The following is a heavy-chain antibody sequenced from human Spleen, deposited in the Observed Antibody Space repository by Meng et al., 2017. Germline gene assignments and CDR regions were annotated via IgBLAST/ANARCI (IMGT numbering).Heavy chain of an antibody. CDR2: INHSGST. D-gene: IGHD4-11*01. J-gene: IGHJ4*02. V-gene: IGHV4-34*01. CDR1: GGSFSDYY. CDR3: ARGPTTMAHDFDY. Sequence: QVQLPQGGVGLLKPSETLSLTCVVSGGSFSDYYWSWIRQPPGKGLEWIGEINHSGSTNYNPSLESRATISVDTSQNNLSLKLSSVTAADSAVYYCARGPTTMAHDFDYWGQGTLVTVSS.